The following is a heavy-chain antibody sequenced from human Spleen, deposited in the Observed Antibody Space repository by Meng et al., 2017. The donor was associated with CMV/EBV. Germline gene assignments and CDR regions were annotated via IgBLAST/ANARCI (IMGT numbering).Heavy chain of an antibody. CDR3: ARDCGSYCYLDY. J-gene: IGHJ4*02. CDR2: ISAYDGET. D-gene: IGHD1-26*01. V-gene: IGHV1-18*01. CDR1: DYTFNNYG. Sequence: CKASDYTFNNYGITWERQALGQGLEWMGWISAYDGETHFAQKVQGRLTLTTDTSTNTAYMELRSLRTDDTAVYYCARDCGSYCYLDYWGQGTLVTVSS.